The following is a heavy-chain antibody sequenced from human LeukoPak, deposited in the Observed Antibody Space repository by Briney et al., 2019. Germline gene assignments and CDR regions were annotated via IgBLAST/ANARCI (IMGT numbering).Heavy chain of an antibody. CDR3: ARERDCGNSCGTYYFVS. V-gene: IGHV3-21*01. CDR1: GFTFRTHG. Sequence: SGGSLRLSCAASGFTFRTHGMNWVRQAPGKGLEWVASISSSSTYIHYADSVKGRFTISRDANSLYLQMNSLRAEDTAVYFCARERDCGNSCGTYYFVSWGQGTLVTVSS. J-gene: IGHJ4*02. D-gene: IGHD4-23*01. CDR2: ISSSSTYI.